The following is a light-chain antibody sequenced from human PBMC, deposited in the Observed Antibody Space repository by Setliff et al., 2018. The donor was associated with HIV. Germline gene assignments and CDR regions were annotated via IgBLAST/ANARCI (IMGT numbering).Light chain of an antibody. CDR3: CSYAGSSTFV. CDR2: EVS. V-gene: IGLV2-23*02. Sequence: QSVLTQPASVSGSPGQSITISCTGTSCDVGSYDLVSWYQQHPGKAPKVMIYEVSKRPSGVSNRFSGSKSGNTASLTISGLQAEDEADYYCCSYAGSSTFVFGIGTKVTVL. CDR1: SCDVGSYDL. J-gene: IGLJ1*01.